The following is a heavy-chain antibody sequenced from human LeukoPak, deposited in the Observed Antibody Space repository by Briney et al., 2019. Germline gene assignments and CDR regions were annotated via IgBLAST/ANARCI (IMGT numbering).Heavy chain of an antibody. CDR1: GFTFSNYG. CDR3: AQSGTSCYECGNDY. V-gene: IGHV3-23*01. Sequence: PGGTLRPSCVAPGFTFSNYGMNWVRQAPGKGLEWVSGIVGSGVTTYYADSVKGRFTISRDNAKNSLYLQMNSLRAEDTAVYYCAQSGTSCYECGNDYWGQGTLVTVSS. J-gene: IGHJ4*02. D-gene: IGHD2-2*01. CDR2: IVGSGVTT.